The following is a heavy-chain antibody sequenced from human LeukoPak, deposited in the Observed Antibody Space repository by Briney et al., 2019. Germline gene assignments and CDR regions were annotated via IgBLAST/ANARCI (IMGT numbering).Heavy chain of an antibody. CDR3: ARRYCSGGSCYDDY. CDR1: GLTFDYYA. J-gene: IGHJ4*02. Sequence: GGSLRLSCAASGLTFDYYAMHWVRQAPGKGLEWVSGLSWNSTNIDYADSMKGRFTISRDNAKNSLYLQMNSLRAEDTAVYYCARRYCSGGSCYDDYWGQGTLVTVSS. CDR2: LSWNSTNI. V-gene: IGHV3-9*01. D-gene: IGHD2-15*01.